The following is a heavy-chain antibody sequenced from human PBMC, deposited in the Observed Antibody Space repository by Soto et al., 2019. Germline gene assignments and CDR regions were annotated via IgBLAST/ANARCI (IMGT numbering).Heavy chain of an antibody. J-gene: IGHJ5*02. V-gene: IGHV1-18*01. CDR3: ARHHGPTRSASWFDP. CDR1: GYTFFTYD. CDR2: ISTYSGDT. Sequence: QVHLVQSGVEVKTPGASVKVSCQASGYTFFTYDISWVRQAPGQGLEWMGWISTYSGDTKYAQKFQGRVTMTTDTSMTTAYLELRSLRSDDTAVYYCARHHGPTRSASWFDPWCQGTLVTVSS. D-gene: IGHD5-12*01.